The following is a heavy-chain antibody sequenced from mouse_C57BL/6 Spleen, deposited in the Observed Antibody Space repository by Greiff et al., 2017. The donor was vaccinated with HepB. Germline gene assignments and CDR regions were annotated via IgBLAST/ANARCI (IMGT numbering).Heavy chain of an antibody. CDR1: GFTFSDYG. Sequence: EVQLQESGGGLVKPGGSLKLSCAASGFTFSDYGMHWVRQAPEKGLEWVAYISSGSSTIYYADTVKGRFTISRDNAKNTLFLQMTSLRSEDTAMYYCARRPSTVPFDYWGQGTTLTVSS. D-gene: IGHD1-1*01. CDR2: ISSGSSTI. CDR3: ARRPSTVPFDY. V-gene: IGHV5-17*01. J-gene: IGHJ2*01.